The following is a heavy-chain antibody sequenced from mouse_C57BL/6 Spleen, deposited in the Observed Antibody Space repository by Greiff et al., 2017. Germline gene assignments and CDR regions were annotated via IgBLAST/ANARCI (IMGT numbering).Heavy chain of an antibody. CDR2: ISYDGSN. Sequence: EVKLVESGPGLVKPSQSLSLTCSVTGYSITSGYYWNWIRQFPGNKLEWMGYISYDGSNNYNPSLKNRISITRDTSKNQFFLKLNSVTTEDTATYYCVATVVATNYFDYWGQGTTLTVSS. CDR3: VATVVATNYFDY. D-gene: IGHD1-1*01. V-gene: IGHV3-6*01. CDR1: GYSITSGYY. J-gene: IGHJ2*01.